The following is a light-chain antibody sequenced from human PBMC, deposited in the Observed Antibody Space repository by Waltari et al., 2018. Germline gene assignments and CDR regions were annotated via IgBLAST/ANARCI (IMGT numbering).Light chain of an antibody. CDR1: QNINTF. CDR2: DAS. CDR3: QQRAVWPPN. J-gene: IGKJ4*01. V-gene: IGKV3-11*01. Sequence: VVLTQSPATLSLSAGEGATLSCRASQNINTFLAWYQQKPGQAPRLLIYDASNRATGVPVRFSGGGSGTDFTLTISRLEPEDFAVYYCQQRAVWPPNFGGGTKVEIK.